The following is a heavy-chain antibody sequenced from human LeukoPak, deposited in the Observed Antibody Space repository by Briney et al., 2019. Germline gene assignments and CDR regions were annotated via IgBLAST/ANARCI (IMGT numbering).Heavy chain of an antibody. D-gene: IGHD6-6*01. J-gene: IGHJ4*02. CDR1: GFTFSSDA. CDR2: ISGGGGST. V-gene: IGHV3-23*01. CDR3: AKPPPSIIAARRGGDY. Sequence: QPGGSLRLSRAASGFTFSSDAMSWVRQAPGKGLEWVSTISGGGGSTYYADSVKGRFTISRDNSKNTLYLQMNSLRAEDTAVYYCAKPPPSIIAARRGGDYWGQGTLVTVSS.